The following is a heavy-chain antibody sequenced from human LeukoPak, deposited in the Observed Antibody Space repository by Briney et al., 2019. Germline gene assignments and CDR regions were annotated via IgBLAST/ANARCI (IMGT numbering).Heavy chain of an antibody. J-gene: IGHJ6*02. CDR2: ISSSGDYI. Sequence: GESLRLSCAASEFTLSSYSMDWVRQAPGKGLEWVSSISSSGDYIYYADSVKGRFSISRDNAKNSLYLQMNSLRAEDTAVYYCAKEQKSPNYGMDVWGQGTTVTVSS. V-gene: IGHV3-21*01. CDR3: AKEQKSPNYGMDV. CDR1: EFTLSSYS.